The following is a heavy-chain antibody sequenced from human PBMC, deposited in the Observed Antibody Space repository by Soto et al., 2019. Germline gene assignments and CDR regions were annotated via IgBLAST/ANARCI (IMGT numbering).Heavy chain of an antibody. Sequence: GGSLRLSCAASGFTFSSYSMNWVRQAPGKGLEWVSYISSSSSTIYYADAVKGRFTISGDNAKNSLYLQMNSLRAEDTAVYYCAREYTYYYGSGSSTNYYYYYYMDVWGKGTTVTVSS. J-gene: IGHJ6*03. V-gene: IGHV3-48*01. CDR3: AREYTYYYGSGSSTNYYYYYYMDV. CDR2: ISSSSSTI. CDR1: GFTFSSYS. D-gene: IGHD3-10*01.